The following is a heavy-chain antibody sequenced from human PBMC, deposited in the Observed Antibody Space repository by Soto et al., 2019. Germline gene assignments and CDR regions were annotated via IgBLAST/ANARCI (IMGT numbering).Heavy chain of an antibody. Sequence: GASVKVSCKASGYTFTSYYMHWVRQAPGQGLEWMGIINPSGGSTSYAQKFQGRVTMTRDTSTSTVYMELSSLRSEDTAVYYCARGIVAKTLGTYFDDWGQGTLVTVSS. CDR2: INPSGGST. V-gene: IGHV1-46*03. J-gene: IGHJ4*02. D-gene: IGHD5-12*01. CDR1: GYTFTSYY. CDR3: ARGIVAKTLGTYFDD.